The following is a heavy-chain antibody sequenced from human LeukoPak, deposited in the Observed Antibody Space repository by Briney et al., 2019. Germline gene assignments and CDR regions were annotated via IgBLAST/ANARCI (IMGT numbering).Heavy chain of an antibody. CDR1: GFTFSSYG. J-gene: IGHJ6*04. D-gene: IGHD3-10*02. CDR2: IRHDGSNK. CDR3: AELGITMIGGV. Sequence: GGSLRLSCAASGFTFSSYGMHWVRQAPGKGLEWVAFIRHDGSNKYYADSVKGRFTISRDNAKNSLYLQMNSLRAEDTAVYYCAELGITMIGGVWGKGTTVTISS. V-gene: IGHV3-30*02.